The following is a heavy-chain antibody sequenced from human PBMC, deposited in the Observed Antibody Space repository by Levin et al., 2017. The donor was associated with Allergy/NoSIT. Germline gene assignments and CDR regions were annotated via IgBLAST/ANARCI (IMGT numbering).Heavy chain of an antibody. V-gene: IGHV3-33*05. CDR3: ARDHYYGSGRYRGYFDY. CDR1: GFTFSTYG. J-gene: IGHJ4*02. D-gene: IGHD3-10*01. Sequence: GGSLRLSCAASGFTFSTYGMHWVRQAPAKGLEWVTLVSYDGSNSYYADSVKGRFTISRDNSKNTLYLQMNSLRAEDTAVYYCARDHYYGSGRYRGYFDYWGQGTLVTVSS. CDR2: VSYDGSNS.